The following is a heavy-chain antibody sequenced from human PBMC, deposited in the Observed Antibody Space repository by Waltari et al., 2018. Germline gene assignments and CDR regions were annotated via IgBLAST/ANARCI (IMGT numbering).Heavy chain of an antibody. CDR2: IDWSGSRT. Sequence: EVQLVESGGGMVRPGGSLRLSCAASGFTFNDFGMSWVRQVPGKGLVGVSGIDWSGSRTSYADSVMGRFTVSRDNAMNSLYLEMSSLRAEDTALYYCVREVFGSGWRESYFFDYWGQGTLVTVSS. D-gene: IGHD6-19*01. V-gene: IGHV3-20*04. J-gene: IGHJ4*02. CDR3: VREVFGSGWRESYFFDY. CDR1: GFTFNDFG.